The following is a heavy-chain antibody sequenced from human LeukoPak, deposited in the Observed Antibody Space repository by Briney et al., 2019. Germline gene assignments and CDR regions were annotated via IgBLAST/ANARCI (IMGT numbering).Heavy chain of an antibody. D-gene: IGHD2-2*01. J-gene: IGHJ4*02. Sequence: GWSLRLSCAASGFTFSSYAMHWVRQAPGKGLEWVSGIIGGAGGTYYADSVKGRFTISRDNAKNTLYLQMNSLRAEDTAVYYCAHGSMYQLDYWGQGTLVTVSS. CDR3: AHGSMYQLDY. CDR1: GFTFSSYA. CDR2: IIGGAGGT. V-gene: IGHV3-23*01.